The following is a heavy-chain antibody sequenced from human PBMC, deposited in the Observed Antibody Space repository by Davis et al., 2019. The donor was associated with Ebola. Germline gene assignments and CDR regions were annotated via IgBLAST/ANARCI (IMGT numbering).Heavy chain of an antibody. J-gene: IGHJ4*02. CDR1: GVTFSTSW. D-gene: IGHD4-17*01. CDR3: VRTTYGAPEY. CDR2: ISSDGGIT. Sequence: ESLKISCAASGVTFSTSWMSWVRQAPGKGLVYVSRISSDGGITSYADSVKGRFTISRDNAKSTLYLQMNSLTAEDTAVYYCVRTTYGAPEYWGQGTLVTVSS. V-gene: IGHV3-74*01.